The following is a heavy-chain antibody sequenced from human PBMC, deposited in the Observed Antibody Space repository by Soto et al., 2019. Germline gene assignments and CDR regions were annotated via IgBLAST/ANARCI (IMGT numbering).Heavy chain of an antibody. CDR1: GLTVRGKKY. D-gene: IGHD1-1*01. J-gene: IGHJ3*02. V-gene: IGHV3-53*01. CDR3: ESWLEREHAYDI. CDR2: LYDGDGT. Sequence: DVQLVASGGGLIQPGGSLRLSFAALGLTVRGKKYITWVRQAPGKGLEWVSALYDGDGTYYADSAKGRFSISRDNSNSIIYFHMNSLGADDTAVAYCESWLEREHAYDIWGLGTMVTVSS.